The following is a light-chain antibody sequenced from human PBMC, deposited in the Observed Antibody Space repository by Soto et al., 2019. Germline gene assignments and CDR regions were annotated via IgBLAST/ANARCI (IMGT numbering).Light chain of an antibody. CDR3: QQYGSTPVT. CDR1: QSVSSSY. Sequence: EIVLTQSPGTLSLSPGEGATLSCRASQSVSSSYLAWYQQKPGQAPRLLIYGASSRATGIPDRFSGSGSGTDLALTITRLELDDFAVYFCQQYGSTPVTFGQGNKVEIK. V-gene: IGKV3-20*01. CDR2: GAS. J-gene: IGKJ1*01.